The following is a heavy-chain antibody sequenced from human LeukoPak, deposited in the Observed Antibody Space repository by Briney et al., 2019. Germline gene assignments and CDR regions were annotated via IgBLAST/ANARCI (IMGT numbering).Heavy chain of an antibody. CDR2: INPNSGGT. V-gene: IGHV1-2*06. J-gene: IGHJ4*02. CDR1: GYTFTGCY. D-gene: IGHD6-13*01. CDR3: ARGGYSSSWYDGGMIDY. Sequence: ASVKVSCKASGYTFTGCYMHWVRHAPGQGLEWMGRINPNSGGTNYAQKFQGRVTMTRDTSISTAYMELSRLRSDDTAVYYCARGGYSSSWYDGGMIDYWGQGTLVTVSS.